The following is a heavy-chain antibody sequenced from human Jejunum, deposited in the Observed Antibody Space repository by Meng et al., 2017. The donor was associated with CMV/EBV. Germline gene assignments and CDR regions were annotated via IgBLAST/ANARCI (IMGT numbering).Heavy chain of an antibody. J-gene: IGHJ4*02. Sequence: ASGFTFSRNSMSWVRQAPGKGLEWVSSISSSNSCKYYGDSVKGRFTISRDNTKNSLFLQMNSLGAEDTAVYYCAGGRDVYGDPYFDYWGQGTLVTVSS. V-gene: IGHV3-21*01. CDR2: ISSSNSCK. CDR3: AGGRDVYGDPYFDY. CDR1: GFTFSRNS. D-gene: IGHD4-17*01.